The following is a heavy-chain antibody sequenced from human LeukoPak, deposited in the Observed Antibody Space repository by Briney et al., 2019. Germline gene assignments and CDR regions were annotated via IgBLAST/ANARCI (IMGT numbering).Heavy chain of an antibody. CDR3: TSDPRIGRYFDY. CDR2: VKSKADGGTT. V-gene: IGHV3-15*01. J-gene: IGHJ4*02. CDR1: GFTFNNAW. D-gene: IGHD1-26*01. Sequence: GGSLGLSCAASGFTFNNAWMNWVRQVPGKGLEWVGRVKSKADGGTTDYAAPVEGRFTISRDDSENTLYLQMNSLKTEDTAVYYCTSDPRIGRYFDYWGQGTLVTVSS.